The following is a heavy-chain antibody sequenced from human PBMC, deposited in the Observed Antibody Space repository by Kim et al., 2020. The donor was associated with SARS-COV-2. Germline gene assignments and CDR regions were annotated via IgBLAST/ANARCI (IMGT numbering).Heavy chain of an antibody. V-gene: IGHV3-33*01. D-gene: IGHD3-10*01. CDR1: GFTFSSYG. CDR3: ARGRFGELFQRRAYYFDY. Sequence: GGSLRLSCAASGFTFSSYGMHWVRQAPGKGLEWVAVIWYDGSNKYYADSVKGRFTISRDNSKNTLYLQMNSLRAEDTAVYYCARGRFGELFQRRAYYFDYWGQGTLVTVSS. J-gene: IGHJ4*02. CDR2: IWYDGSNK.